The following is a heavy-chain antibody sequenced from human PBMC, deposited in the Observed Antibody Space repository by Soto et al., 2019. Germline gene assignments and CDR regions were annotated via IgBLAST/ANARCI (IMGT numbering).Heavy chain of an antibody. CDR1: GYTFTSYG. D-gene: IGHD3-22*01. CDR2: ISAYNGNT. Sequence: QVQLVQSGAEVKKHGASVKVSCKASGYTFTSYGISWVRQAPGQGLERMGWISAYNGNTNYAQKLQGRATMATDTSTSTAYMELRSLRSDDTAVYYCARLTYYYDSSGYYRYFDYWGQGTLVTVSS. CDR3: ARLTYYYDSSGYYRYFDY. J-gene: IGHJ4*02. V-gene: IGHV1-18*01.